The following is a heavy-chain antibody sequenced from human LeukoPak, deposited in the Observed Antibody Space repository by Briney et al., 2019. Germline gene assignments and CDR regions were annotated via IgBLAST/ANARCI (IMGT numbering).Heavy chain of an antibody. CDR1: GFTVSSNY. V-gene: IGHV3-53*01. CDR3: ASQVVARGFDY. J-gene: IGHJ4*02. Sequence: GGSLRLSCVVSGFTVSSNYLTWVRQAPGKGLEWVSVIYTGGSTYYADSVKGRFTISRGNSKNTLYLQMNSLRVEDTAVYYCASQVVARGFDYWGQGTLVTVSS. D-gene: IGHD2-15*01. CDR2: IYTGGST.